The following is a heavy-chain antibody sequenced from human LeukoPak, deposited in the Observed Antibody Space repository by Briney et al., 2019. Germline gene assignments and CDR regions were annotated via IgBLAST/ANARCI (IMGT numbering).Heavy chain of an antibody. D-gene: IGHD2-15*01. V-gene: IGHV3-21*01. CDR2: ISSSGTYT. CDR3: AKAELGYCSGGSCGRWFDP. CDR1: GFTFYTYS. J-gene: IGHJ5*02. Sequence: GGSLRLSCAASGFTFYTYSMNWVRQAPGKGLEWVSSISSSGTYTYYADSVKGRFTISRDNSKNTLYLQMNSLRAEDTAVYYCAKAELGYCSGGSCGRWFDPWGQGTLVTVSS.